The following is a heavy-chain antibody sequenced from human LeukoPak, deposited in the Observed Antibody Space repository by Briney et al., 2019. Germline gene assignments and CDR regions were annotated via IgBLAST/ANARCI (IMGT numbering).Heavy chain of an antibody. CDR3: ARDFGYGDYDWFDP. J-gene: IGHJ5*02. CDR1: GYTFTSYG. D-gene: IGHD4-17*01. Sequence: GASVTVSCKASGYTFTSYGISWVRQAPGQGLEWMGWISAYNGNTNYAQKLQGRVTMTTDTSTSTAYMELRSLRSDDTAVYYCARDFGYGDYDWFDPWGQGTLVTVSS. V-gene: IGHV1-18*01. CDR2: ISAYNGNT.